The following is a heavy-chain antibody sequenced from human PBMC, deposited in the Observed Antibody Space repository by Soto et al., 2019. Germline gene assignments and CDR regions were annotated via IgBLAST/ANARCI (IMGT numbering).Heavy chain of an antibody. D-gene: IGHD3-10*01. CDR3: ARVPRMVRGGDLDY. CDR1: GYTFTGYY. J-gene: IGHJ4*02. Sequence: QVQLVQSGAEVKKPGASVKVSCKASGYTFTGYYMHWVRQAPGQGLEWMGWINPNSGGTNYAQKLQGRVTMTTDTSTSTAYMELRSLRSDDTAVYYCARVPRMVRGGDLDYWGQGTLVTVSS. V-gene: IGHV1-2*02. CDR2: INPNSGGT.